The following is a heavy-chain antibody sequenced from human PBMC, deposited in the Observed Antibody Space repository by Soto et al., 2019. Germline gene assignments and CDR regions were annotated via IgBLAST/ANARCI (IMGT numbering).Heavy chain of an antibody. CDR3: ARNRPVAY. CDR1: GGTFSSYT. Sequence: QVQLVQSGAEVKKPGSSVKVSCKASGGTFSSYTISWVRQAPGQGLEWMGRIIPILGIANYAQKFQGRVTITADKSTSTASMALSSLRAEDTAVYYCARNRPVAYWGQGTLVTVSS. V-gene: IGHV1-69*02. CDR2: IIPILGIA. J-gene: IGHJ4*02.